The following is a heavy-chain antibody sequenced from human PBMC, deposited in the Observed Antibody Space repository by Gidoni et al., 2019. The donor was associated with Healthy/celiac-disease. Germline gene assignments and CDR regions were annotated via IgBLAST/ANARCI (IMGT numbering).Heavy chain of an antibody. Sequence: QVQLVESGGGVVQPGRSLRLSCADAGSTFSSDGLTRVRQAPAKGLGWVSCISYDGSNKYYADSVKGRFTISRDNSKNTLYLQMNSLRAEDTAVYYCAKDVIDCSSTSCYTYYYYMDVWGKGTTVTVSS. CDR1: GSTFSSDG. J-gene: IGHJ6*03. V-gene: IGHV3-30*18. CDR3: AKDVIDCSSTSCYTYYYYMDV. D-gene: IGHD2-2*02. CDR2: ISYDGSNK.